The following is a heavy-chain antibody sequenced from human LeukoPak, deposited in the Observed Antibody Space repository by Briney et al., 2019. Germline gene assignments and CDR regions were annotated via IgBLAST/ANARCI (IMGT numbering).Heavy chain of an antibody. J-gene: IGHJ3*02. D-gene: IGHD5-18*01. V-gene: IGHV1-2*02. CDR3: AREAKKGRGYSYGTSDDAFDI. CDR2: INPNSSCT. Sequence: ASVKLSCNASGYTFTGCYMHWVRRAPGQGLEWMGWINPNSSCTNYAQKYPGRVSMTRDTSISTAYMELRRLRSDDTAVDYCAREAKKGRGYSYGTSDDAFDIWGQGTMVTVSS. CDR1: GYTFTGCY.